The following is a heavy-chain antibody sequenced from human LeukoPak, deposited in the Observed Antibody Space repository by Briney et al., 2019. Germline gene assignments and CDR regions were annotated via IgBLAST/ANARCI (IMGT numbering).Heavy chain of an antibody. Sequence: GASVNLCCTAAAYTFTIYDINWVRQAPAQGLEWMGWMNPTSGYTGYAQKFRGRVTITRDTSISTAYMELSSRRSDNTAVYYGARMRGYSLGYWYLDLWGRGTLVTVSS. CDR1: AYTFTIYD. D-gene: IGHD5-18*01. CDR2: MNPTSGYT. V-gene: IGHV1-8*01. CDR3: ARMRGYSLGYWYLDL. J-gene: IGHJ2*01.